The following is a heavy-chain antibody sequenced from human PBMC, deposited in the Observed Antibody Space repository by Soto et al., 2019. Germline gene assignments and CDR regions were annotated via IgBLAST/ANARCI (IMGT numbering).Heavy chain of an antibody. CDR1: GFTFSTYW. CDR3: ARDLKYWAEYYYDSSGLLDY. J-gene: IGHJ4*02. V-gene: IGHV3-7*03. Sequence: GGSLRLSCAASGFTFSTYWMTWVRQAPGKGLEWVANIKQDGSEKYYVDSVKGRFTISRDNAKNSLYLQMNSLRSEDTAVYYCARDLKYWAEYYYDSSGLLDYWGQGTLVTVSS. CDR2: IKQDGSEK. D-gene: IGHD3-22*01.